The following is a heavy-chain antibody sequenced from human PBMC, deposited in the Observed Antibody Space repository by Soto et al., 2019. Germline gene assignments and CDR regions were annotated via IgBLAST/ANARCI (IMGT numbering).Heavy chain of an antibody. J-gene: IGHJ4*02. V-gene: IGHV3-53*01. D-gene: IGHD1-26*01. CDR1: GFTVSSNY. Sequence: PGGSLRLSCAASGFTVSSNYMSWVRQAPGKGLEWVSVIYSGGSTYYADSVKGRFTISRDNAKNSLFLQMNSLRAEDTALYYCSRGWSYPDYWGQGTLVTVSS. CDR2: IYSGGST. CDR3: SRGWSYPDY.